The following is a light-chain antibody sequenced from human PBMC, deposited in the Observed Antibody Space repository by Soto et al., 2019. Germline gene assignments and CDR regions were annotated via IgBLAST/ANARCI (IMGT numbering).Light chain of an antibody. CDR3: QHYGTSPRT. CDR1: QSVSNNY. CDR2: GAS. Sequence: EIVLTQSPGTLSLSPGERATLSCRASQSVSNNYLAWYQQKPGQAPRLLVYGASTRATGIPDRFSGSGSGTDFTLTIGRLEPEEFAVYYCQHYGTSPRTFGQGTKVEIK. J-gene: IGKJ1*01. V-gene: IGKV3-20*01.